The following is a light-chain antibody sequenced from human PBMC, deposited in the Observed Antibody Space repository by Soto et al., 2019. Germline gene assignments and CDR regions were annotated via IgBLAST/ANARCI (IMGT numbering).Light chain of an antibody. CDR2: DAF. V-gene: IGKV3-11*01. Sequence: EIVLTQSPATLSLSPGERATLSCRASQSVGSYLAWYQQKPGQAPRLLIYDAFNRATGIPARFSGSGSGTDFTLTITRLEPEDFAVYYCQQRSNWPWTFGQGTKVEIK. CDR3: QQRSNWPWT. J-gene: IGKJ1*01. CDR1: QSVGSY.